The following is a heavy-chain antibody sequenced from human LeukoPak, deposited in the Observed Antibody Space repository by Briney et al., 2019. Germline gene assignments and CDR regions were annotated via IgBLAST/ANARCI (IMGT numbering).Heavy chain of an antibody. CDR3: ARSQDSSGYYGAAFDI. CDR2: IYTSGST. CDR1: GGSISSGSYY. J-gene: IGHJ3*02. V-gene: IGHV4-61*02. Sequence: PSETLSLTCTVSGGSISSGSYYWSWIRQPAGKGLEWIGRIYTSGSTNYNPSLKSRVTISVDTSKNQFSLKLSSVPAADTAVYYCARSQDSSGYYGAAFDIWGQGTMVTVSS. D-gene: IGHD3-22*01.